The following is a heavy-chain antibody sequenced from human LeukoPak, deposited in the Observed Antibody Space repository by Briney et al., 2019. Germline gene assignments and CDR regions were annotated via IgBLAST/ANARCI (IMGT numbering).Heavy chain of an antibody. CDR1: GGSISYYF. CDR2: SRYSGSN. Sequence: PSETPSLTCTVSGGSISYYFWSWFRQSPGKTLEWIGNSRYSGSNTYNPSLESRLSMSVDTSKNQFSLTLRSATAADTAVYYCVRQKAVNADLEYWGQGTLVTVAS. D-gene: IGHD6-19*01. CDR3: VRQKAVNADLEY. V-gene: IGHV4-59*08. J-gene: IGHJ4*02.